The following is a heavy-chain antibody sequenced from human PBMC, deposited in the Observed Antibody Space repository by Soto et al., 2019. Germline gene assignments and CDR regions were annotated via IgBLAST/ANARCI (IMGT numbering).Heavy chain of an antibody. Sequence: ASVKVSCKASGYNFTSYGISWVRQAPGQWLEWMGWISPHNDRTKYARRFQDRVTMTTETPTSTVYMELGSLRSDDTAVYYCARDLYYSIARYFDHAAFDIWGQGTVVTVSS. J-gene: IGHJ3*02. V-gene: IGHV1-18*01. D-gene: IGHD3-9*01. CDR1: GYNFTSYG. CDR3: ARDLYYSIARYFDHAAFDI. CDR2: ISPHNDRT.